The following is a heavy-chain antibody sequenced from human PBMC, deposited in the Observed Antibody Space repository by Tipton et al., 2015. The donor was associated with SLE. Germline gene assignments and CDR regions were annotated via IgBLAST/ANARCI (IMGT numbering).Heavy chain of an antibody. CDR1: GGSMDIYQ. CDR2: IDKSGNS. V-gene: IGHV4-59*08. J-gene: IGHJ6*03. Sequence: TLSLTCIVSGGSMDIYQWSWIRQAPGKGLEWVAYIDKSGNSNYNPSLKSRLTILVDTSKNQFSLRLTSVTAADTAVYFCARQGNYYYIDVWGAGTTVTVSS. CDR3: ARQGNYYYIDV.